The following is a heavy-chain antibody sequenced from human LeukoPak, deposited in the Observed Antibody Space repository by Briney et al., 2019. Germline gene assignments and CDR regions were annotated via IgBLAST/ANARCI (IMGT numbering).Heavy chain of an antibody. Sequence: SETLSLTCTVSGGSISSYYWSWIRQPPGKGLEWIGYIYYSGGTNYNPSLKSRVTISVDTSKNQFSLKLSSVTAADTAVYYCARDRRYSNYGMDVWGQGTTVTVSS. V-gene: IGHV4-59*01. CDR3: ARDRRYSNYGMDV. J-gene: IGHJ6*02. D-gene: IGHD4-11*01. CDR2: IYYSGGT. CDR1: GGSISSYY.